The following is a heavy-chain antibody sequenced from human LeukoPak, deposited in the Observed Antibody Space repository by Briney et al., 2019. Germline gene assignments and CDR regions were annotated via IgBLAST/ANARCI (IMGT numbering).Heavy chain of an antibody. CDR1: GFTFSSYG. D-gene: IGHD3-10*01. Sequence: PGGSLRLSCAASGFTFSSYGMHWVRQAPGKGLEWVVVIWYDGSNKYYADSVKGRFTISRDNSKDTLYLQMNSLRAEDTAVYYCARAHYYGSGSYYRIGYWGQGTLVTVSS. CDR3: ARAHYYGSGSYYRIGY. J-gene: IGHJ4*02. CDR2: IWYDGSNK. V-gene: IGHV3-33*01.